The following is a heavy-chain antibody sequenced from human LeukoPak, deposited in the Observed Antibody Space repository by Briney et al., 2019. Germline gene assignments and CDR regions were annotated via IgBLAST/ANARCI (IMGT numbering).Heavy chain of an antibody. Sequence: GGSLRLSCAASEFTFSDYWMSWVRQAPGKGLEWLANIKQDGSEKYYVDSVKGRFTISRDNSKNTLYLQMNSLRAEDTAVYYCARVGGDGFYYYYMDVWGKGTTVTVSS. CDR2: IKQDGSEK. D-gene: IGHD5-24*01. CDR3: ARVGGDGFYYYYMDV. V-gene: IGHV3-7*01. J-gene: IGHJ6*03. CDR1: EFTFSDYW.